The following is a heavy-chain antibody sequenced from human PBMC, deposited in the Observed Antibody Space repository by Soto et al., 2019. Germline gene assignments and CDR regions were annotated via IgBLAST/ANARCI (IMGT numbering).Heavy chain of an antibody. CDR2: INGGNGNT. CDR3: ARGISAPGTGGWLDP. D-gene: IGHD6-13*01. J-gene: IGHJ5*02. V-gene: IGHV1-3*05. CDR1: GYTFTSYA. Sequence: QVQLVQSGAEEKKPGASVKVSCKASGYTFTSYAIHWVRQAPGQRLEWMGRINGGNGNTKYSQKFQGRLTITRDTSXXTADMELSSLRCEDTTMYYCARGISAPGTGGWLDPWGQGTLVTVSS.